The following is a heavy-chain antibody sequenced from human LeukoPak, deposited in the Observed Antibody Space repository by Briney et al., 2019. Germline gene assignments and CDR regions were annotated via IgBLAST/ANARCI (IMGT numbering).Heavy chain of an antibody. J-gene: IGHJ5*02. D-gene: IGHD6-13*01. Sequence: PSETLSLTCTVSGYSISSGYYWGWIRQPPGKGLEWIGSIYHSGSTYYNPSLRSRVTISVDTSKNQFSLKLSSVTAADTAVYYCARDQGSSSWYVVGDWFDPWGQGTLVTVSS. CDR2: IYHSGST. CDR1: GYSISSGYY. CDR3: ARDQGSSSWYVVGDWFDP. V-gene: IGHV4-38-2*02.